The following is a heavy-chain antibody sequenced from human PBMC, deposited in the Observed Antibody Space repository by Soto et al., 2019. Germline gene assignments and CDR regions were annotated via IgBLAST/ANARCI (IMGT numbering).Heavy chain of an antibody. J-gene: IGHJ2*01. CDR2: ISGSGGST. Sequence: GGSLRLSCAASGFTFSSYAMSWVRQAPGKGLEWVSAISGSGGSTYYADSVKGRFTISRDNSKNTLYLQMNSLRAEDTAVYYCAKSAAYSSSWYLSYFDLWGRGTLVTVSS. V-gene: IGHV3-23*01. D-gene: IGHD6-13*01. CDR3: AKSAAYSSSWYLSYFDL. CDR1: GFTFSSYA.